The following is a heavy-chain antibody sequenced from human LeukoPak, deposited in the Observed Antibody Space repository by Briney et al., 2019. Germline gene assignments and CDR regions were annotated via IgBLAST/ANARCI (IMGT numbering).Heavy chain of an antibody. J-gene: IGHJ4*02. Sequence: PGGSLRLSCAASGFTFSNAWMSWVRQAPGKGLEWVGRIKSKTDGGTTDYAAPVKGRFTISRDDSKNTLYLQMNSLKTEDTAVYYCTTDRDSWNLYFDYWGQGTLVTVSS. CDR3: TTDRDSWNLYFDY. D-gene: IGHD1-1*01. V-gene: IGHV3-15*01. CDR1: GFTFSNAW. CDR2: IKSKTDGGTT.